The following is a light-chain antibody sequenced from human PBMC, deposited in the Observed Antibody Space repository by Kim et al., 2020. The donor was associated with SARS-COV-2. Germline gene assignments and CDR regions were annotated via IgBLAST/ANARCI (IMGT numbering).Light chain of an antibody. CDR1: SSTIGSNS. CDR2: DDY. Sequence: ELTQPPSASGTPGQRFTISCSGSSSTIGSNSVNWYRQLPGSAPKLLIYDDYQRPSGVPDRFSGSKSGTSASLAISGLQSDDEAVYFCASWDDSLNGPVFGGGTQLTVL. J-gene: IGLJ3*02. V-gene: IGLV1-44*01. CDR3: ASWDDSLNGPV.